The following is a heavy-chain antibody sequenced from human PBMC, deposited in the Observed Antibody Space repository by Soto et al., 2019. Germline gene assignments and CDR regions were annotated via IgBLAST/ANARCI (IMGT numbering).Heavy chain of an antibody. V-gene: IGHV2-70*01. J-gene: IGHJ3*02. Sequence: FAHTPVNPTQRLKLTSTFSRLLLNTNAIGVCWIRQPTEKALEWLALIDWDDDKYYIRTLKTRLTISNDSSKIQVVATMINMDPVDTATYYCGRIGPGTTPHAFDIWSQGTMVT. CDR2: IDWDDDK. D-gene: IGHD1-7*01. CDR1: RLLLNTNAIG. CDR3: GRIGPGTTPHAFDI.